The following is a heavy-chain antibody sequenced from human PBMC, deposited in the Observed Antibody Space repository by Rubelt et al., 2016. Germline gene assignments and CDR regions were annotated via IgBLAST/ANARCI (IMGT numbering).Heavy chain of an antibody. D-gene: IGHD3-10*01. Sequence: QVQLVQSGAEVKKPGASVKVSCKASGYTFTSYGISWVRQAPGQGLEWMGWISAYNGNTNYAQKLQGRVTMTTDTSTSAAYMELRSLRADDTAVYYCARDPLPVRGVIMTPTHWGQGTLVTVSS. CDR1: GYTFTSYG. V-gene: IGHV1-18*01. J-gene: IGHJ4*02. CDR3: ARDPLPVRGVIMTPTH. CDR2: ISAYNGNT.